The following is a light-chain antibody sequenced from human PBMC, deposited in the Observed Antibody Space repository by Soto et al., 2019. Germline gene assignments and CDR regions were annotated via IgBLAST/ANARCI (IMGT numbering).Light chain of an antibody. CDR1: KSDIGGDNY. CDR3: SSFTGSNNAIV. CDR2: EVT. V-gene: IGLV2-8*01. J-gene: IGLJ3*02. Sequence: QSALTQPPSASGFPGQSVTISCTGPKSDIGGDNYVSWYHRQPGRAPKLIIYEVTERPSGVPGRFSGSKSGDTASLTVTGLQAEDEGEYYCSSFTGSNNAIVFGGGTKLTVL.